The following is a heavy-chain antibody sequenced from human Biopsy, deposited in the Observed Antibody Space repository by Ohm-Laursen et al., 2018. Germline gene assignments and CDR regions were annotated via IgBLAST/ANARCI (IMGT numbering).Heavy chain of an antibody. D-gene: IGHD3-22*01. CDR3: TRGGYYYGSLAYYYWFDP. J-gene: IGHJ5*02. CDR1: GYTFTGHH. Sequence: ASVKVSCKASGYTFTGHHVHWARQAPGQGLEWMGWVNAKTGHANYAQKFQGRVTMTRDTSISTANVDLTSLRSDDTAVYYCTRGGYYYGSLAYYYWFDPWGQGTLVTVSS. CDR2: VNAKTGHA. V-gene: IGHV1-2*02.